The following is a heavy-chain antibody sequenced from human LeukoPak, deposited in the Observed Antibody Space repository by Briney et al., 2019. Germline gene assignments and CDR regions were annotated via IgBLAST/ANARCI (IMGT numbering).Heavy chain of an antibody. V-gene: IGHV1-69*05. CDR3: ARSISYGDYAPWYYFDY. D-gene: IGHD4-17*01. CDR1: GGTFSSYA. CDR2: IIPIFGTA. J-gene: IGHJ4*02. Sequence: GASVKVSCKASGGTFSSYAISWVRQAPGQGLEWMGGIIPIFGTANYAQKFQGRVTITTDESTSTAYMELSSLRSEDTAVYYCARSISYGDYAPWYYFDYWGQGTLVTVSS.